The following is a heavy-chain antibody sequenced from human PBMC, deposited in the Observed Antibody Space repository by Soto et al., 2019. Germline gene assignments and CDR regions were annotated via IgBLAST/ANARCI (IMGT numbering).Heavy chain of an antibody. CDR1: GFSLSTREVG. CDR3: AHAYDGTSRY. CDR2: IYWDDSK. V-gene: IGHV2-5*02. Sequence: QITLKESGPTLVKPTQTLTLTCTFSGFSLSTREVGVGWIRQPPGKALEWLAVIYWDDSKHYSPSLKSRVTIPKDTSKNQVDLAVTNMDPVDTAIYYCAHAYDGTSRYWGQGTLVTVSS. D-gene: IGHD3-22*01. J-gene: IGHJ4*02.